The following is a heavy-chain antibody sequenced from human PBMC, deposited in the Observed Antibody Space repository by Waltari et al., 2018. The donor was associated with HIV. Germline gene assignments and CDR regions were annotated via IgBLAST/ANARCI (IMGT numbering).Heavy chain of an antibody. CDR2: ISGSGGST. CDR1: GFTFSSYA. J-gene: IGHJ4*02. V-gene: IGHV3-23*01. Sequence: EVQLLESGGGLVQPGGSLRLSCAASGFTFSSYAMSWVRQAPGKGLEWVSAISGSGGSTYYADSVKGRFTISRDNSKNTLYLQINSLRAEDTAVYYCAKVSEYSSGWYYFDYWGQGTLVTVSS. CDR3: AKVSEYSSGWYYFDY. D-gene: IGHD6-19*01.